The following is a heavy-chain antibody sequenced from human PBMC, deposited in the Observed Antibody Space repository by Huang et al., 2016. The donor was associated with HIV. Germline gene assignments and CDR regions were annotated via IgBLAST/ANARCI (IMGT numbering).Heavy chain of an antibody. V-gene: IGHV3-30*18. D-gene: IGHD6-13*01. CDR3: AKGGRAAAVMDV. Sequence: QVQLVESGGRVVQPGRSLRLSCAASGFTFSSYGMHWVRQAPGKGLEWVAVISYDKSNKYYADSVKGRLTISRDNSKNTLYLQINSLTTEDTAVYYCAKGGRAAAVMDVWGKGTTVTVSS. CDR2: ISYDKSNK. CDR1: GFTFSSYG. J-gene: IGHJ6*04.